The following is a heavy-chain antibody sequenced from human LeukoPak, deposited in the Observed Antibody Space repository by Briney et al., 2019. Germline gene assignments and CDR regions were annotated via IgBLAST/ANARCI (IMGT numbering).Heavy chain of an antibody. J-gene: IGHJ4*02. CDR3: ARVAYYYGSGSRHLRY. V-gene: IGHV1-8*01. Sequence: GASVKVSCKASGYTFTSYDINWVRQATGQGLEWMGWMNPNSGNTGYAQKFQGRVTMTRNTSISTAYMELSSLRSEDTAVYYCARVAYYYGSGSRHLRYWGQGTLVTVSS. D-gene: IGHD3-10*01. CDR1: GYTFTSYD. CDR2: MNPNSGNT.